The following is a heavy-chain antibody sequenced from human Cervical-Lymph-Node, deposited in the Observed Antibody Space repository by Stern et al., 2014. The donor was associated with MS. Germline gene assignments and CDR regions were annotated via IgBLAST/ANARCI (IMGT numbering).Heavy chain of an antibody. CDR3: ARHVQGFDY. CDR1: GYSFTIYY. CDR2: IYPYDSDT. Sequence: VQLVQSGAEVKKPGESLKISCKLSGYSFTIYYIAWVRQMPGKGLEWMGVIYPYDSDTTSSPSFHGQVTISADKPIPTAYLQWSSLRASDTAMYYCARHVQGFDYWGQGTLVTVSS. V-gene: IGHV5-51*04. J-gene: IGHJ4*02.